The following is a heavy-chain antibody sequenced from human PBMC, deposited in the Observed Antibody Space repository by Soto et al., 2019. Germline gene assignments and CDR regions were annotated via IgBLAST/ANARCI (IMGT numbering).Heavy chain of an antibody. CDR1: GGSISSYY. J-gene: IGHJ5*02. V-gene: IGHV4-59*08. D-gene: IGHD5-18*01. Sequence: PSETLSLTCTVSGGSISSYYWSWIRQPPGKGLEWIGYIYYSGSTNYNPSLKSRVTISVDTSKNQFSLKLSSVTAADTAVYDCARLVWSYGTWFDPWGQGTLVTVSS. CDR2: IYYSGST. CDR3: ARLVWSYGTWFDP.